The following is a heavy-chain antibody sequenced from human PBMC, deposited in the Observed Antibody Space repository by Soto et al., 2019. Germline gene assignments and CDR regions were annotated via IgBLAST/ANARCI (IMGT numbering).Heavy chain of an antibody. CDR2: ISHDGGT. J-gene: IGHJ6*02. Sequence: ETLSLTCAFYGGSFDDFYWSWVRQSPGKGLEWVGEISHDGGTNYSPSLASRVSISVDTSKNQFSLHLRSVTAADTGLYYCARGQLVWYGDLTPYHRDMDVWGQGTTVTISS. V-gene: IGHV4-34*01. D-gene: IGHD3-10*01. CDR3: ARGQLVWYGDLTPYHRDMDV. CDR1: GGSFDDFY.